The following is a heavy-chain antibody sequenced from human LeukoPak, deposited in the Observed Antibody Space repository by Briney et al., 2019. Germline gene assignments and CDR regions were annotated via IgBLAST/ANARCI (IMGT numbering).Heavy chain of an antibody. CDR3: ARASGYSGYDRAAEYFQH. V-gene: IGHV4-59*01. CDR1: GGSISSYF. CDR2: IHYSGNT. J-gene: IGHJ1*01. D-gene: IGHD5-12*01. Sequence: SETLSLTCTVSGGSISSYFWSWIRQPPGKGLEWIGCIHYSGNTNHNPSLKSRVTISVDTSKNHFSLKLSSVTAADTAVYYCARASGYSGYDRAAEYFQHWGQGTLVTVS.